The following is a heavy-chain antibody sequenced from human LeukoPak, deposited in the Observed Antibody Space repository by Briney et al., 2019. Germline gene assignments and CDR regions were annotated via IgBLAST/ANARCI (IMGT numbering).Heavy chain of an antibody. V-gene: IGHV4-39*01. J-gene: IGHJ3*02. Sequence: SETLSLTCTVSGGSISSSSYYWGWIRQPPGKGLERIGSIYYSGSTYYNPSLKSRVTISVDTSKNQFSLKLSSVTAADTAVYYCARRIGGAFDIWGQGTMVTVSS. CDR2: IYYSGST. D-gene: IGHD2-15*01. CDR3: ARRIGGAFDI. CDR1: GGSISSSSYY.